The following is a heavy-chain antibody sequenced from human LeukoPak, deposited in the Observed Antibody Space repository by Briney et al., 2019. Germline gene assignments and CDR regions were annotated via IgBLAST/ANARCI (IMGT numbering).Heavy chain of an antibody. CDR3: ATTSYYYDSSGYYLFDY. CDR2: INWNGAST. J-gene: IGHJ4*02. D-gene: IGHD3-22*01. Sequence: GGSLRLSCAASGFTFDDYGMSWVRQAPGKGLEWVSGINWNGASTGYADSVKGRFTISRDNAKNSLYLQMNSLRAEDTALYYCATTSYYYDSSGYYLFDYWGQGTLVTVSS. CDR1: GFTFDDYG. V-gene: IGHV3-20*04.